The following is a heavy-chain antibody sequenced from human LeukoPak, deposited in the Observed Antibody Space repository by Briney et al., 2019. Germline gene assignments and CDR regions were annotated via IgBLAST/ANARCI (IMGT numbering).Heavy chain of an antibody. D-gene: IGHD3-3*01. CDR2: IKHDGSEK. Sequence: GSLRLSCAASGFNFNNYWMSWLRQAPGKGLEWVANIKHDGSEKYYVDSVRGRFTISRDNTMNSLYLQMSSLRAEDTAVYYCATDRGWRTSGYYLYYFEYWGQGTLVTYSS. V-gene: IGHV3-7*01. CDR3: ATDRGWRTSGYYLYYFEY. CDR1: GFNFNNYW. J-gene: IGHJ4*02.